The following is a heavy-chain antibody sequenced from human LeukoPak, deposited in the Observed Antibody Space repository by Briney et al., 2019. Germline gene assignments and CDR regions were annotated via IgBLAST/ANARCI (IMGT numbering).Heavy chain of an antibody. V-gene: IGHV4-30-4*01. CDR1: GDSVTNDNYF. CDR2: IYHTAGS. J-gene: IGHJ4*02. Sequence: SETLSLTCTVSGDSVTNDNYFWSWTRQPPGEGLEWIGYIYHTAGSYYNPSLKSRVTMSVDTSKNQFSLKLNSVTATDTAMYYCARHYGPWGQGTLVTVSS. D-gene: IGHD3-16*01. CDR3: ARHYGP.